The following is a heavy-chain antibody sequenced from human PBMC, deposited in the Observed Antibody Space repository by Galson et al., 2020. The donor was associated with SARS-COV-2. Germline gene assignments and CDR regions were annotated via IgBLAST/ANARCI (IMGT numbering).Heavy chain of an antibody. CDR1: GFTFSSYS. D-gene: IGHD3-22*01. CDR2: TSSSSSYI. CDR3: ARDMHEYYDSSGYIGY. Sequence: GESLKISCAASGFTFSSYSMNWVRQAPGKGLEWVSSTSSSSSYIYYADSVKGRFTISRDNAKNSLYLQMNSLRAEDTAVYYCARDMHEYYDSSGYIGYWGQGTLVTVSS. J-gene: IGHJ4*02. V-gene: IGHV3-21*01.